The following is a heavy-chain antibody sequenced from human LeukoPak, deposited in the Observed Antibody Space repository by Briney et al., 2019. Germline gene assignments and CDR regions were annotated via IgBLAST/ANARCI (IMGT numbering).Heavy chain of an antibody. J-gene: IGHJ4*02. CDR3: ARINGGI. CDR1: GGSISSYY. Sequence: SETLSLTCTVSGGSISSYYWSWIRQPPGKGLEWIRSIYYSGSTHYNPSLKSRVTVSRDTSKNQFSLKLSSVTAADTAVYYCARINGGIWGQGILVTVSS. CDR2: IYYSGST. D-gene: IGHD3-3*02. V-gene: IGHV4-59*12.